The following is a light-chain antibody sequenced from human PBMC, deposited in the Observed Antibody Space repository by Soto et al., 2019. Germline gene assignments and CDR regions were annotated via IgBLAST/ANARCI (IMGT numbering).Light chain of an antibody. V-gene: IGKV1-12*01. Sequence: DIQMTQSPSSVSVSVGDRVTITCRASVAINRWLAWYQVRPGKPPKLLIAGAFVLQSGVPSRFSGSGYGTDFALTIDNLQPEDFATYYCQQADSYPITFGQGTRLEI. J-gene: IGKJ5*01. CDR3: QQADSYPIT. CDR2: GAF. CDR1: VAINRW.